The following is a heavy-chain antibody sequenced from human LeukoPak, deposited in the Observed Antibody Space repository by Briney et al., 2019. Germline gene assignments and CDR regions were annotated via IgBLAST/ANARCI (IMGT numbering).Heavy chain of an antibody. J-gene: IGHJ6*02. V-gene: IGHV3-23*01. Sequence: GGSLRLSCAASGFTFSSYAMSWVRQAPGKGLEWVSAISGRGGSTYYADSVKGRFTISRDNSKNTLYLQMNSLRAEDTAVYYGARAPQYQLLYYYYGMDVWGQGTTVTVSS. D-gene: IGHD2-2*01. CDR3: ARAPQYQLLYYYYGMDV. CDR2: ISGRGGST. CDR1: GFTFSSYA.